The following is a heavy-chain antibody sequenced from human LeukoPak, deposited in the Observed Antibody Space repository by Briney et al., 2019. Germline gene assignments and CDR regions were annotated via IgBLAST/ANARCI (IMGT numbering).Heavy chain of an antibody. D-gene: IGHD2-15*01. V-gene: IGHV3-21*01. CDR1: GFSFSSYA. J-gene: IGHJ6*03. CDR3: ASTPHTTPNAYYYYYMDV. CDR2: ISSSSSYI. Sequence: GGSLRLSCATSGFSFSSYAMSWVRQAPGKGLEWVSSISSSSSYIYYADSVKGRFTISRDNAKNSLYLQMNSLRAEDTAVYYCASTPHTTPNAYYYYYMDVWGKGTTVTVSS.